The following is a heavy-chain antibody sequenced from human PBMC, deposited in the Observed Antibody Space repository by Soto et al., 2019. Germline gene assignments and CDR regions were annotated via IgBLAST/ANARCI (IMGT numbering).Heavy chain of an antibody. D-gene: IGHD3-10*01. CDR2: SFHNGNT. V-gene: IGHV4-30-2*01. Sequence: QLQLQESGSGLVKPSQTLSLTCTVSGVSITSGGHPWNWIRQPPGKGLEWIGYSFHNGNTFYNPSSARRVTIAVDRSKNQFSLKLTSVTAADTAMYFCARGVNFYGSGSYGSEYWFDPWGQGTLVTVSS. CDR1: GVSITSGGHP. CDR3: ARGVNFYGSGSYGSEYWFDP. J-gene: IGHJ5*02.